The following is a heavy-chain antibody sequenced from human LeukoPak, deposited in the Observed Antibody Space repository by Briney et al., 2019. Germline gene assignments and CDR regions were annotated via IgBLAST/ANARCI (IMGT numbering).Heavy chain of an antibody. D-gene: IGHD4-11*01. J-gene: IGHJ4*02. CDR1: GFTFSDHY. V-gene: IGHV3-72*01. Sequence: PGGSLRLSCAASGFTFSDHYMDWVRQAPGKGLEWVGRIRNKASTYTTQYAASVKGRFTISRDDSKNSLCLQMNSLKTEDTAMYYCARGGSDYTNYYFDYWGQGTLVTVSS. CDR3: ARGGSDYTNYYFDY. CDR2: IRNKASTYTT.